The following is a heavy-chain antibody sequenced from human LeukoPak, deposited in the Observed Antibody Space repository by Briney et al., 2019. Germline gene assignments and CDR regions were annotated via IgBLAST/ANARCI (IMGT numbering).Heavy chain of an antibody. CDR1: GFTFGSYG. D-gene: IGHD2-15*01. CDR2: ISYDGSNK. V-gene: IGHV3-30*18. J-gene: IGHJ4*02. Sequence: GGSLRLSCAASGFTFGSYGMHWVHQAPGKGLEWVAVISYDGSNKYYADSVKGRFTISRDNSKNTLYLQMNSLRAEDTAVYYCAKEREWVGVVPAAMLLWYGYCSGGSCYSLSYWGQGTLVTVSS. CDR3: AKEREWVGVVPAAMLLWYGYCSGGSCYSLSY.